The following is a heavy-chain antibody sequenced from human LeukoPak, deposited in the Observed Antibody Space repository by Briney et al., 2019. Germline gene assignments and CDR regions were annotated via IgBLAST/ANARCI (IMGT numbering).Heavy chain of an antibody. CDR3: ARLKSRLASFDI. D-gene: IGHD3-9*01. J-gene: IGHJ3*02. V-gene: IGHV4-39*01. CDR2: MYYSGST. Sequence: PSGTLSLTCTVSGGSISSSSYYWGWIRQPPGKGLEYIGSMYYSGSTYYNPSLKSRVTISVDTSKNQFSLKLRSVSAADTAVYYCARLKSRLASFDIWGQGTMVTVSS. CDR1: GGSISSSSYY.